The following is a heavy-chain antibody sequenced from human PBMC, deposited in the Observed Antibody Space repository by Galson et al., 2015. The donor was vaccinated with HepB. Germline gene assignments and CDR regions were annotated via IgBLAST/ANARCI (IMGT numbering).Heavy chain of an antibody. CDR1: GFTFRNYW. Sequence: SLRLSCAASGFTFRNYWMSWVRQAPGKGLEWVANITPDGGEKYYVDSVKGRFTGSRDNAKNSLVLQMNSLRAEDTAVYYCARGRGLDYWGQGTRVTVSS. CDR3: ARGRGLDY. J-gene: IGHJ4*02. CDR2: ITPDGGEK. V-gene: IGHV3-7*01.